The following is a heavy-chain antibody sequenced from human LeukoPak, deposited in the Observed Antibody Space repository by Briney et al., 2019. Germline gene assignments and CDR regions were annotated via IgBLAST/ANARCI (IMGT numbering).Heavy chain of an antibody. J-gene: IGHJ4*02. CDR3: ARDDSSGYYRPEPFDY. Sequence: PGGSLRLSCAASGFTFSSYSMNWVRQAPGKGLEWVSSISSSSSYIYYADSVKGRFTISRDNAKNSLYLQMNSLRAEDTAVYYCARDDSSGYYRPEPFDYWGQGTLVTVSS. CDR1: GFTFSSYS. CDR2: ISSSSSYI. V-gene: IGHV3-21*01. D-gene: IGHD3-22*01.